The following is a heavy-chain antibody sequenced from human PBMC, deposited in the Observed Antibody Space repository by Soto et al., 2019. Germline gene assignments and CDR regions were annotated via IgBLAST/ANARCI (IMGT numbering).Heavy chain of an antibody. J-gene: IGHJ6*02. CDR3: ARASDILNYGMDV. D-gene: IGHD3-9*01. CDR2: ISSSSSYT. V-gene: IGHV3-11*06. Sequence: QVQLVESGGGLVKPGGSLRLSCAASGFTFSDYYMSWIRQAPGKGLEWVSYISSSSSYTNYADSVKGRFTISRDNAKNSLYLQMNSLRAEDTAVYYCARASDILNYGMDVWGQGTTVTVSS. CDR1: GFTFSDYY.